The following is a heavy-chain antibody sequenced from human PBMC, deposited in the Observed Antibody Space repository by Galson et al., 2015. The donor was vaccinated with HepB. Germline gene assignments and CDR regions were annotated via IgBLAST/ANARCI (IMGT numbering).Heavy chain of an antibody. J-gene: IGHJ6*02. Sequence: SVKVSCKASGGTFNNYAINWVRQAPGQGLEWMGRIIPMLGEAKYAQTFQGRVTITADRTTSTADMALSSLRPDDTAVYYCARDREEWIGEAGPHNSFHFYGLGVWGQGTTVIVSS. D-gene: IGHD3-10*01. V-gene: IGHV1-69*04. CDR2: IIPMLGEA. CDR3: ARDREEWIGEAGPHNSFHFYGLGV. CDR1: GGTFNNYA.